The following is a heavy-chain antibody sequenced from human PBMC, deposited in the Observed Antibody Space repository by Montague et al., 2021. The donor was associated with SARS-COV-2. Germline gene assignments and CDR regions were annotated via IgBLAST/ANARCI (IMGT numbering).Heavy chain of an antibody. CDR3: AKQTKYGGVEYCDY. CDR1: GFTFSSYA. Sequence: SLRLSCAASGFTFSSYAMSWVRQAPGKGLEWASVHYGSGATTYYXXSLKVLFTISRDNSKNTLSLQMNSLRAEDTVVYYCAKQTKYGGVEYCDYWGQGTLVTVSS. CDR2: HYGSGATT. J-gene: IGHJ4*02. V-gene: IGHV3-23*03. D-gene: IGHD2/OR15-2a*01.